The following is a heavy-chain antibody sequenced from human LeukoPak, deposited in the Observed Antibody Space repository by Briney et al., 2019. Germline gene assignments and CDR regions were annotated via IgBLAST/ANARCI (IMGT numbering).Heavy chain of an antibody. J-gene: IGHJ4*02. CDR3: ARDYEGQLDY. CDR2: IYSGGST. V-gene: IGHV3-53*01. CDR1: EFTISSNY. Sequence: PGGSLRLSCAASEFTISSNYMTWVRQAPGKGLEWVSIIYSGGSTYYADSVKGRFAISRDNSKNTLYLQMNSLRAEDTAVYYCARDYEGQLDYWGQGTLVTVSS. D-gene: IGHD3-3*01.